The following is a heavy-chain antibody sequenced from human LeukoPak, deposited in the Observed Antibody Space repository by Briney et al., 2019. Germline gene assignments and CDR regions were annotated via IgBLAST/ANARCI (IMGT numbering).Heavy chain of an antibody. CDR2: LIGSSCST. J-gene: IGHJ4*02. CDR1: GFTSTNYA. CDR3: AKGAYDYIEIGYFDS. V-gene: IGHV3-23*01. Sequence: PGGSLRLSCAASGFTSTNYAMNCVRHAPGKGLECVSVLIGSSCSTDYAVSEKGRFTTSRDNSKNTLFLQMNSQRAEDRAIYYCAKGAYDYIEIGYFDSWGQGTLVTVSS. D-gene: IGHD5-12*01.